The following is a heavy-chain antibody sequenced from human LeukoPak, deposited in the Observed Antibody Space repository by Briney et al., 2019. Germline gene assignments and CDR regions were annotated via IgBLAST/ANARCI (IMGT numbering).Heavy chain of an antibody. CDR3: AKGGIVVVIAGDAFDI. CDR2: LSFDGSQM. CDR1: GFAFSSSA. D-gene: IGHD2-15*01. Sequence: PGGSLRLSCAASGFAFSSSAMHWVRQSPGKGLEWLAILSFDGSQMYYADSVKGRFTLSRDNAKNSLYLQMNSLRAEDTAVYYCAKGGIVVVIAGDAFDIWGQGTMVTVSS. J-gene: IGHJ3*02. V-gene: IGHV3-33*03.